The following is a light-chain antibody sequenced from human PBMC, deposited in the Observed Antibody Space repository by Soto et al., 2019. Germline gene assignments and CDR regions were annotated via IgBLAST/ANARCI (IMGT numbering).Light chain of an antibody. CDR1: SSDVGGYNY. CDR2: EVS. Sequence: QSALTQPASVSGSPGQSITISCTGTSSDVGGYNYVSWYQQSPGKAPKLMIYEVSYRPSGVSNRFSGSKSGNTASLTISGRQAEDEADYFCSSYTGSATLVFGTGTKLTVL. V-gene: IGLV2-14*01. CDR3: SSYTGSATLV. J-gene: IGLJ1*01.